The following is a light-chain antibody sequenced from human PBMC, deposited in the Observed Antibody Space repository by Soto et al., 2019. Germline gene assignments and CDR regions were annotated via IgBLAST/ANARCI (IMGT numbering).Light chain of an antibody. V-gene: IGKV1-39*01. CDR1: QYISNY. CDR2: TAS. J-gene: IGKJ2*01. CDR3: QQSYSTPPT. Sequence: DIKMTQSPSSLSSSVGDRVTITCRASQYISNYLNWYQQKSGTAPKLLIHTASTLQSEVPSRFSGRGSGPDFTLTISSVQPDDFAIYFCQQSYSTPPTFGHGTTLQIK.